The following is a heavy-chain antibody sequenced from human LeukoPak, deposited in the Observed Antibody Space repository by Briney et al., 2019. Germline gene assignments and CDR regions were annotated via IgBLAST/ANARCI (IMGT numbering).Heavy chain of an antibody. V-gene: IGHV3-30*02. J-gene: IGHJ3*02. CDR2: IEYDGSNK. Sequence: GGSLRLSCAASGFTFSSYGMHWVRQAPGKGLEWVTFIEYDGSNKYYADSVKGRFTISRDNSKNTLYLQMSSLRTEDTAVYYCTKDRAGYSSSSDAFDIWGQGTMVTVSS. D-gene: IGHD6-13*01. CDR1: GFTFSSYG. CDR3: TKDRAGYSSSSDAFDI.